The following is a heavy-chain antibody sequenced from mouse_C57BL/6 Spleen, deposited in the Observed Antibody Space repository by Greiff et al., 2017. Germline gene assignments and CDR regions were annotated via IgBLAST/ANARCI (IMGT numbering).Heavy chain of an antibody. Sequence: VQRVESGPGLVAPSQSLSITCTVSGFSFTSYGVDWVGQPPGKGLEWLGVIWGGGSTNNNSALMSRLSISKDNSTSQVFLKMNSLQTDDTAMYYCAKHSNWDDYAMDYWGQGTSVTVSS. CDR2: IWGGGST. CDR3: AKHSNWDDYAMDY. D-gene: IGHD4-1*01. V-gene: IGHV2-9*01. CDR1: GFSFTSYG. J-gene: IGHJ4*01.